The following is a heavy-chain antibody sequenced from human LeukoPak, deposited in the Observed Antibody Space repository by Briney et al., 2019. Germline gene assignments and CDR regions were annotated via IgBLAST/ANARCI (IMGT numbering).Heavy chain of an antibody. V-gene: IGHV3-21*01. CDR3: ARDREQLLTTIDY. CDR1: GFIFSSYR. CDR2: ITSSGSYV. D-gene: IGHD2-15*01. Sequence: GGSLRLSCAASGFIFSSYRMYWVRQAPGKGLEWVSSITSSGSYVYYADSVKGRFIISRDNAKNSLYLQMNSLRVEDTAVYYCARDREQLLTTIDYWGQGTLVTVSS. J-gene: IGHJ4*02.